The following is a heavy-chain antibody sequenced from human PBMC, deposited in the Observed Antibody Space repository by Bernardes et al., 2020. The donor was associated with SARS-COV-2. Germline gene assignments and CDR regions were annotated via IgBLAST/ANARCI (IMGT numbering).Heavy chain of an antibody. CDR1: GFTFTTFW. V-gene: IGHV3-74*01. CDR3: VRGGRDGGYGSDY. Sequence: GGSLRLSCAVSGFTFTTFWMHWVRQAPGKGLVWVSRINSDGSSTSYADSVKGRFTISRDNAKNTLYLQMNSLRVDDTAVFYCVRGGRDGGYGSDYWGQGNLVTVSS. CDR2: INSDGSST. D-gene: IGHD5-12*01. J-gene: IGHJ4*02.